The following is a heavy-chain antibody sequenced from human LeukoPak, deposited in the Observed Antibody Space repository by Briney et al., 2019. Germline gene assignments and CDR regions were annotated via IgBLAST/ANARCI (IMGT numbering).Heavy chain of an antibody. CDR2: IYTSGST. CDR1: GGSNSSGSYY. Sequence: SQTLSLTCTVSGGSNSSGSYYWSWIRQPAGKGLEWIGRIYTSGSTNYNPSLKSRVTISVDTSKNQFSLKLSSATAADTAVYYCARTGELAYSSSSFSYYYYYMDVWGKGTTVTVSS. J-gene: IGHJ6*03. V-gene: IGHV4-61*02. D-gene: IGHD6-6*01. CDR3: ARTGELAYSSSSFSYYYYYMDV.